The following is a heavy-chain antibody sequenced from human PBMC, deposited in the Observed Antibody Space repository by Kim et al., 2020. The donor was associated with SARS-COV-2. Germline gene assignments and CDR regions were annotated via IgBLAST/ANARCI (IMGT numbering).Heavy chain of an antibody. D-gene: IGHD5-18*01. V-gene: IGHV3-23*01. CDR3: AKIKGIQLWRSVYY. J-gene: IGHJ4*02. CDR2: ISGGGDST. CDR1: GFTFSSYA. Sequence: GGSLRLSCATSGFTFSSYAMTWVRQAPGKGLEWVSSISGGGDSTYPADSVKGRFTISRDNSKNTLYLQMNSLRADDTAVYYCAKIKGIQLWRSVYYWGQGSLVTLSS.